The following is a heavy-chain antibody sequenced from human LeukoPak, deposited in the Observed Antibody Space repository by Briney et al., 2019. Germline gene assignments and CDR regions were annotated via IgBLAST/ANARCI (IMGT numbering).Heavy chain of an antibody. J-gene: IGHJ5*02. CDR2: IIPIFGTA. V-gene: IGHV1-69*05. Sequence: SVKVSCKASGGTFSSYAISWVRQAPGQGLEWMGGIIPIFGTANYAQKFQGRVTITTDESTSTAYMELSSLRSDDTAVYYCARENRFVLRSLGVVIRFDPWGQGTLVTVS. CDR3: ARENRFVLRSLGVVIRFDP. CDR1: GGTFSSYA. D-gene: IGHD3-3*01.